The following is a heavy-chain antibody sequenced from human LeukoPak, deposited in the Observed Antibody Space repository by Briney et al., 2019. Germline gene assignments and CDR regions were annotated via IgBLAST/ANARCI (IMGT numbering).Heavy chain of an antibody. CDR2: IYTSGST. CDR3: ARGGGVGATYWFDP. D-gene: IGHD1-26*01. CDR1: GSSISVSSYY. V-gene: IGHV4-61*02. Sequence: PSETLSLTCTVSGSSISVSSYYWSWIRQPAGKGLEWIGRIYTSGSTNYNPSLKSRVTISVDTSKNQFSLKLSSVTAADTAVYYCARGGGVGATYWFDPWGQGTPVTVSS. J-gene: IGHJ5*02.